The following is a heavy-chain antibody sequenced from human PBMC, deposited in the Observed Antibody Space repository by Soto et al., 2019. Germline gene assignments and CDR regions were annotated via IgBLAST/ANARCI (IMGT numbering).Heavy chain of an antibody. CDR3: ARDLPPVDY. J-gene: IGHJ4*02. CDR2: ISAYNGNT. Sequence: QGQLVQSGAEVKKPGASVKVSCKASGYTFTSYAISWVRQAPGQGIEWMGWISAYNGNTNYAQKLQGRVTMTTDTSTSTAYMELRHLSSADTAVYYCARDLPPVDYWGQGTLVPVSS. V-gene: IGHV1-18*01. CDR1: GYTFTSYA.